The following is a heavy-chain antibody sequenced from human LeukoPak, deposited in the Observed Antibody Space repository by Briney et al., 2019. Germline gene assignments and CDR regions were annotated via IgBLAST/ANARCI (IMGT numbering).Heavy chain of an antibody. CDR1: GGSITSSSYF. Sequence: SETLSLTCTVSGGSITSSSYFWGWIRQSPGKGLEWIGEIYHSGSTNYNPSLKSRVTISVDKSENQFSLKLSSVTAADTAVYYCARAGGGGYSYGSIDYWGQGTLVTVSS. J-gene: IGHJ4*02. D-gene: IGHD5-18*01. CDR3: ARAGGGGYSYGSIDY. CDR2: IYHSGST. V-gene: IGHV4-39*07.